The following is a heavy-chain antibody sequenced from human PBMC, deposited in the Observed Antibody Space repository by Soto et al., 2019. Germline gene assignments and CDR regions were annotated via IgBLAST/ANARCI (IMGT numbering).Heavy chain of an antibody. Sequence: VKVSCKASGGKFSKWGISWERQAPGQGLEWMGGIIPMYGAANSAQKFRDRVSITADESTNTAYLYLSSLRSEDTAIYFCARFMRALSTYDGFDIWGNGPVVTVSS. V-gene: IGHV1-69*13. CDR2: IIPMYGAA. CDR1: GGKFSKWG. CDR3: ARFMRALSTYDGFDI. J-gene: IGHJ3*02. D-gene: IGHD4-4*01.